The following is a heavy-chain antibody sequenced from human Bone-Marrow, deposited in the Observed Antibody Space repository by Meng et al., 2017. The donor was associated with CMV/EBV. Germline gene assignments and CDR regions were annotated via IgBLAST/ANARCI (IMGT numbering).Heavy chain of an antibody. Sequence: GESLKISCAASGFTFSGYSMNWVRQAPGKGLEWVSSISSSSNYIYYVDSVKGRFTISRDNAKNSLYLQMNSLRAEDTAVYYCARYRIVVVPAATNWFDPWGQGTLVTVSS. CDR2: ISSSSNYI. V-gene: IGHV3-21*01. CDR3: ARYRIVVVPAATNWFDP. D-gene: IGHD2-2*01. CDR1: GFTFSGYS. J-gene: IGHJ5*02.